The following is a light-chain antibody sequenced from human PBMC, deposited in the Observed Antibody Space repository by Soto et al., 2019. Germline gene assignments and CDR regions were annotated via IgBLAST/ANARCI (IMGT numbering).Light chain of an antibody. CDR2: GAS. J-gene: IGKJ1*01. CDR1: QSVSRSY. V-gene: IGKV3-20*01. Sequence: EIVLTQSPGTLSLSPGDRATLSCRASQSVSRSYLGWYQQKPCQAPRLLMYGASIRAAGVPDRFSGSGSGTEFTLTISRLEPEDFTVYYCHHYETFGQGTKVDIK. CDR3: HHYET.